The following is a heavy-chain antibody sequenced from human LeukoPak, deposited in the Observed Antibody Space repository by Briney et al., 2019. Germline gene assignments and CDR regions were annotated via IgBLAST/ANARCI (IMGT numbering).Heavy chain of an antibody. CDR3: ARGGSWKEDGYAQN. D-gene: IGHD5-24*01. V-gene: IGHV7-4-1*02. CDR1: GYTFTSYA. J-gene: IGHJ4*02. Sequence: ASVKVSCKASGYTFTSYAMNWVRQAPGQGLEWMGWINTNTGNPTYAQGFTGRFVFSLDTSVSTAYLQISSLKAEDTAVYYCARGGSWKEDGYAQNWGQGTLVTVSS. CDR2: INTNTGNP.